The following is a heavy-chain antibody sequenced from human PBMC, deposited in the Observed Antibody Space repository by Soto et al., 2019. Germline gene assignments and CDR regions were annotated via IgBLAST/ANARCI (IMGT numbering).Heavy chain of an antibody. CDR2: ISAYNGNT. V-gene: IGHV1-18*01. Sequence: ASVKVSCKASGYTFTSYGISWVRQAPGQGLEWMGWISAYNGNTNYAQKLQGRVTMTTDTSTSTAYMELRSLRSDDTAVYYCARLVEMATIQSPPPVGEIDYWGQGTLVTVSS. J-gene: IGHJ4*02. CDR1: GYTFTSYG. CDR3: ARLVEMATIQSPPPVGEIDY. D-gene: IGHD5-12*01.